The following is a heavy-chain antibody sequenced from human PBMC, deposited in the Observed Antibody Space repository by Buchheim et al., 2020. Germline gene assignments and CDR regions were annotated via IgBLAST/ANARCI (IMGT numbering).Heavy chain of an antibody. Sequence: QVQLQESGPGLVKPSGTLSLTCAVSGDSISSRNGWSWVRQPPGKGLEWIGEIYHSGNTNYNPSLKSRVHISADNSKNQFSLNLSSVTAADTVVYYCARQYSSRTIDYWGQGTL. CDR3: ARQYSSRTIDY. V-gene: IGHV4-4*02. J-gene: IGHJ4*02. D-gene: IGHD6-13*01. CDR2: IYHSGNT. CDR1: GDSISSRNG.